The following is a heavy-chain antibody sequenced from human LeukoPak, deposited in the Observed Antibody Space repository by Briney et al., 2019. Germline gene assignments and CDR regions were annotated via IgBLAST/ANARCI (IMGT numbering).Heavy chain of an antibody. J-gene: IGHJ3*02. D-gene: IGHD3-22*01. CDR2: IYYSGST. CDR1: GGSISSYY. CDR3: ARDSFRGYLAFDI. V-gene: IGHV4-59*01. Sequence: SETLSLTCAVYGGSISSYYWSWIRQPPGKGVEWIGYIYYSGSTNYNPSLKSRVTISVDTSKNQFSLKLSSVTAADTAVYYCARDSFRGYLAFDIWGQGTMVTVSS.